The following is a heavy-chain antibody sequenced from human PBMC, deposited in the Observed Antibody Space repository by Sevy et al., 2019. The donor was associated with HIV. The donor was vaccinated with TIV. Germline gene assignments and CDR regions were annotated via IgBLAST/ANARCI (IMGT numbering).Heavy chain of an antibody. V-gene: IGHV3-7*01. CDR1: AFSLSNYY. Sequence: GGSLRLSCAASAFSLSNYYMSWVRQAPGKGLEWVANIKQGGNEQFYLESVKGRFTISRDDSKNSVYLQMTSLRAEDTAVYYCAREGVIYYDDGRDFDDAFDIWGHGTMVTVSS. J-gene: IGHJ3*02. D-gene: IGHD3-22*01. CDR3: AREGVIYYDDGRDFDDAFDI. CDR2: IKQGGNEQ.